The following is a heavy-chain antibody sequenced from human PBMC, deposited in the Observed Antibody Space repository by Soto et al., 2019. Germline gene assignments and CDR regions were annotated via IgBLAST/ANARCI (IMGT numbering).Heavy chain of an antibody. CDR3: ARDRNWKGYSGMDV. CDR1: GASLSNYY. D-gene: IGHD1-1*01. J-gene: IGHJ6*02. Sequence: SDTLSLTCTVSGASLSNYYWSWIRQPPGKGLEWIGYVYNSGSTNYNPSLKSRVTISVDTSKNQFSLRLSSVTAADTAVYYCARDRNWKGYSGMDVWGQGTTVNVSS. CDR2: VYNSGST. V-gene: IGHV4-59*01.